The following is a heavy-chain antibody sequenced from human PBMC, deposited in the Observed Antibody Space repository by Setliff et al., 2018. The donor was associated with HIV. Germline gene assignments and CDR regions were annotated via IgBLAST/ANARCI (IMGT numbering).Heavy chain of an antibody. D-gene: IGHD2-2*01. CDR3: ARGGPSSKYFDL. CDR1: GGSIRSDH. Sequence: SETLSLTCIVSGGSIRSDHWSWIRKPPGKGLEWIGYISSSVNSNYNLSLKSRVTISLDTSKNHFSLQLSSLTAADTAVYYCARGGPSSKYFDLWGRGTLVTSPQ. CDR2: ISSSVNS. J-gene: IGHJ2*01. V-gene: IGHV4-59*01.